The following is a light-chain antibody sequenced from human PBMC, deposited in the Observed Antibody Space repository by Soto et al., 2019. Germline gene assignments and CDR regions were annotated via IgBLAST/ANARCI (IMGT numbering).Light chain of an antibody. J-gene: IGKJ1*01. CDR3: QQYNSYSQT. CDR1: QSISSW. CDR2: DAS. V-gene: IGKV1-5*01. Sequence: DIQMTQSPSTLSSXVXXXXTXXXRASQSISSWLAWYQQKPGKAPKLLIYDASSLESGVPSRFSGSGSGTEFTLTISSLQPDDFATYYCQQYNSYSQTFGQGTKVDI.